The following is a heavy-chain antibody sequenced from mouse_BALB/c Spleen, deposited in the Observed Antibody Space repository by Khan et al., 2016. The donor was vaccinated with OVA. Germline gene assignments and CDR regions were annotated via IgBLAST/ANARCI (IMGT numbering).Heavy chain of an antibody. CDR1: GFTFSSYS. J-gene: IGHJ3*01. V-gene: IGHV5-6*01. CDR2: ISSGGDYT. D-gene: IGHD4-1*01. CDR3: ASHLTGSFAY. Sequence: EVHLVESGGDLVKPRGSLKLSCAASGFTFSSYSMSWVRQTPDKRLEWVATISSGGDYTYYPDSVKGRFTISRDNAKNTLYLQMSSLKSEDTAMYSSASHLTGSFAYWGQGTLVTVSA.